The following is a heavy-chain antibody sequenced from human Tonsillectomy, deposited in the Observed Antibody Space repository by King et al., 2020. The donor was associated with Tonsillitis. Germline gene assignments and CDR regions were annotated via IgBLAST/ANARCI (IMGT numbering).Heavy chain of an antibody. V-gene: IGHV4-39*01. J-gene: IGHJ4*02. Sequence: LQLQESGPGVVKPSETLSLTCTVSGGSISSSDHYWAWIRQPPGKGLEWIGYLYYSRTIFYNPSLKGRITISGGTSENRFSLKLSSVTAADTAVYFCAGYVSGTFDYWGQGALVTVSS. CDR1: GGSISSSDHY. CDR3: AGYVSGTFDY. CDR2: LYYSRTI. D-gene: IGHD1-26*01.